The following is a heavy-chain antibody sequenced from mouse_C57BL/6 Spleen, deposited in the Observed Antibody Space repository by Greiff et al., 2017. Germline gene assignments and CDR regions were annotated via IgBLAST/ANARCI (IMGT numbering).Heavy chain of an antibody. CDR1: GYSFTGYY. CDR2: INPSTGGT. J-gene: IGHJ2*01. V-gene: IGHV1-42*01. CDR3: ARGGGSYFDY. Sequence: VQLQQSGPELVKPGASVKISCKASGYSFTGYYMNWVKQSPEKSLEWIGEINPSTGGTTYNQKFKAKATLTVDKSSSTAYMQLKSLTSEDSAVYYCARGGGSYFDYWGQGTTLTVSS.